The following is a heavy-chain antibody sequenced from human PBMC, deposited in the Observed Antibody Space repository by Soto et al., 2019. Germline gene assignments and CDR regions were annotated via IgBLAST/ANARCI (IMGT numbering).Heavy chain of an antibody. CDR3: VEGWNDF. J-gene: IGHJ4*02. V-gene: IGHV3-15*01. CDR2: IKSKADGGAR. Sequence: EVQMVQSGGDLVKPGGSLRLSCVTSGFMFSSAWMSWVRQAPGKGLEWVARIKSKADGGARDYAAPVKGRFTISRDDSKNTVYLQMNSLRAEDTAVYYCVEGWNDFWRQGTLVTVSS. D-gene: IGHD1-1*01. CDR1: GFMFSSAW.